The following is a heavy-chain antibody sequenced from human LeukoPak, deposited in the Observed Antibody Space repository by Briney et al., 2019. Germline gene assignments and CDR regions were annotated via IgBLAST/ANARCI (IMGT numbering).Heavy chain of an antibody. J-gene: IGHJ4*02. V-gene: IGHV1-2*02. Sequence: GASVKVSCKASGYTFTGYYMHWVRQAPGQGLEWMGWINPNSGGTNYAQKFQGRVTMTRDTSISTAYMELSRLRSDDTAVYYCARAASKVVVPAAIGYWGQGTLVTVSS. CDR1: GYTFTGYY. CDR3: ARAASKVVVPAAIGY. D-gene: IGHD2-2*01. CDR2: INPNSGGT.